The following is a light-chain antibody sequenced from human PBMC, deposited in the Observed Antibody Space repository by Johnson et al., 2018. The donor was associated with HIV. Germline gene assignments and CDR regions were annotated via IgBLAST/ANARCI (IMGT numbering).Light chain of an antibody. V-gene: IGLV1-51*02. CDR3: GTWDSSLSTYV. CDR2: ENN. CDR1: SSNIENNY. J-gene: IGLJ1*01. Sequence: QSVLTQPPSVSATPGQKVTISCSGSSSNIENNYVSWYQQLPETAPKLLIYENNKRPSGIPDRFSGSKSGTSATLGITGLQTGDEADYYCGTWDSSLSTYVFGSGPKVTVL.